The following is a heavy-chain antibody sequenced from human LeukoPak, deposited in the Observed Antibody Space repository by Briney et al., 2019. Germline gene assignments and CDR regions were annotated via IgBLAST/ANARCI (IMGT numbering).Heavy chain of an antibody. CDR1: GYTFTNYD. Sequence: ASVKVSCKASGYTFTNYDINWVRQATGRGLEWMGWMNPNSGNTGYAQKFQGRVTITRNTSISTAYMELSSLRSEDTAVYYCAREGVGVELHAFDIWGQGTMVTVSS. D-gene: IGHD3-10*01. J-gene: IGHJ3*02. CDR3: AREGVGVELHAFDI. CDR2: MNPNSGNT. V-gene: IGHV1-8*03.